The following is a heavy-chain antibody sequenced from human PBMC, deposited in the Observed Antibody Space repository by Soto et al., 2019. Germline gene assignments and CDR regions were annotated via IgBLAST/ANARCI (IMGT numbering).Heavy chain of an antibody. J-gene: IGHJ6*02. D-gene: IGHD3-3*01. Sequence: SETLSLTCTVSGGSISSGDYYWSWIRQPPGKGLEWIGNIYYSGSTYYNPSLKSRVTISVDTSKNQFSLKLSSVTTADTAVYYCARDSPIYDFWSGSAATYYYGMDVWGQGTTVTVSS. V-gene: IGHV4-30-4*01. CDR1: GGSISSGDYY. CDR3: ARDSPIYDFWSGSAATYYYGMDV. CDR2: IYYSGST.